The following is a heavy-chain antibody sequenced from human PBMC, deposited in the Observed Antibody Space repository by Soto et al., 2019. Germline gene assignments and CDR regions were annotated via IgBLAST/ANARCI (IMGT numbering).Heavy chain of an antibody. CDR1: GFTFSNYA. J-gene: IGHJ6*02. CDR3: ARDTGTNGYNYYYFGMDV. V-gene: IGHV3-30-3*01. D-gene: IGHD5-18*01. Sequence: PGGSLRLSCAASGFTFSNYAMHWVRQAPGKGLEWVAVISYDGSDKYNANSVKGRFTISRDNSKNTLYLQMNSLRAEDTAVYYCARDTGTNGYNYYYFGMDVWGQGTRVTVYS. CDR2: ISYDGSDK.